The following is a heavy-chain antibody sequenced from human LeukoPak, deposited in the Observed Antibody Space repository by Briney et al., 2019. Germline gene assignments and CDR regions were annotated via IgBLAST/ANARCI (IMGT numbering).Heavy chain of an antibody. CDR1: GFTFSSYG. Sequence: GGSLRLSCAASGFTFSSYGMHWVRQAPGKGLEWVAFIRYDGSNKYYADSVKGRFTISRDNSKNTLHLQMNSLRIEDTAVYYCAKDFDYGDNWFDPWGQGTLVTVSS. D-gene: IGHD4-17*01. CDR3: AKDFDYGDNWFDP. J-gene: IGHJ5*02. CDR2: IRYDGSNK. V-gene: IGHV3-30*02.